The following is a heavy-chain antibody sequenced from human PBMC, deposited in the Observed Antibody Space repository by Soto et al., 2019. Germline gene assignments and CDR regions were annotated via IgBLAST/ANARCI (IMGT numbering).Heavy chain of an antibody. J-gene: IGHJ6*03. V-gene: IGHV3-74*01. CDR1: GFTFSSYW. CDR3: ASKNSRYMDV. Sequence: EVQLVESGGGLVQPGGSLRLSCAASGFTFSSYWMHWVRQVPGKGLVWVSRIKSDGSYTTYADSVKGRFTISRDNAKNTLYLQMNSLRAEDTAVYYCASKNSRYMDVWGKGTTVTVSS. CDR2: IKSDGSYT.